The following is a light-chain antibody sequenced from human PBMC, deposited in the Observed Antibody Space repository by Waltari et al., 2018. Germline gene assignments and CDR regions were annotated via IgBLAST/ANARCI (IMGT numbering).Light chain of an antibody. CDR1: SSNIGTNT. Sequence: QSVLTQPPSASGTPGQGVTISCSGSSSNIGTNTVSWYQQFPGTAPQLLIHTDNQRPSGVPARFSCSKSGTSASLAISGLQSEDEAHYFCAAWDDSLNTRLFGGGTKVTVL. J-gene: IGLJ3*02. CDR2: TDN. V-gene: IGLV1-44*01. CDR3: AAWDDSLNTRL.